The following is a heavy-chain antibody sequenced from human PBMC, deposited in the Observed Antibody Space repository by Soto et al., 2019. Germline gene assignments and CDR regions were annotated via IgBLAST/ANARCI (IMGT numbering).Heavy chain of an antibody. J-gene: IGHJ5*02. Sequence: QVQLVQSGAEVKKPGASVKVSCKASGYTFTSYGISWVRQAPGQGVEWMGWISAYNGNTNYAQKLQGRVTMTTDTSTSTAYMELRSLRSDDTAVYYCASVQSLYDFWSGYYTERWFDPWGQGTLVTVSS. CDR3: ASVQSLYDFWSGYYTERWFDP. D-gene: IGHD3-3*01. CDR1: GYTFTSYG. V-gene: IGHV1-18*01. CDR2: ISAYNGNT.